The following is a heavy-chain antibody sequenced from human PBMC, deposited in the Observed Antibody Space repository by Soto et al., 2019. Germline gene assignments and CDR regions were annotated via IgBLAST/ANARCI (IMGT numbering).Heavy chain of an antibody. CDR2: INPNSGGT. V-gene: IGHV1-2*02. Sequence: ASVKVSCTASGYTFTGYYMHWVRQAPGQGLEWMGWINPNSGGTNYAQKFQGRVTMTRDTSISTAYMELGRLRSDDTAVYYCARDSTLYYDSSGVARDYGMDVWGQGTTVTVSS. CDR1: GYTFTGYY. CDR3: ARDSTLYYDSSGVARDYGMDV. J-gene: IGHJ6*02. D-gene: IGHD3-22*01.